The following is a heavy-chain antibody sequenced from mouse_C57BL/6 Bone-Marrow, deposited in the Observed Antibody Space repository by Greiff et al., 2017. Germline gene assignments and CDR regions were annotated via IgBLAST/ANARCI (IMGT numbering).Heavy chain of an antibody. CDR3: ARRSQGAWFAY. Sequence: QVQLQQSGAELARPGASVKLSCKASGYTFTSYGISWVKQRTGQGLEWIGEIYPRSGNTYYNEKFKGKATLTADKSSSTAYMELRSLTSEDSAVYFCARRSQGAWFAYWGQGTLVTVSA. J-gene: IGHJ3*01. V-gene: IGHV1-81*01. CDR2: IYPRSGNT. CDR1: GYTFTSYG.